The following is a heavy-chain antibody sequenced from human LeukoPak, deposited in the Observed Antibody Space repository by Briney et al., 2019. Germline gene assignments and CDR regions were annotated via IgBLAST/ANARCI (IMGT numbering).Heavy chain of an antibody. CDR1: GFTFSSYG. CDR2: ISYDGSNK. J-gene: IGHJ4*02. CDR3: ARWHSSSWYGRGFFDY. D-gene: IGHD6-13*01. V-gene: IGHV3-30*03. Sequence: PGGSLRLSCAASGFTFSSYGMSWVRQAPGKGLEWVAVISYDGSNKYYADSVKGRFTISRDNSKNTLYLQMNSLRAEDTAVYYCARWHSSSWYGRGFFDYWGQGTLVTVSS.